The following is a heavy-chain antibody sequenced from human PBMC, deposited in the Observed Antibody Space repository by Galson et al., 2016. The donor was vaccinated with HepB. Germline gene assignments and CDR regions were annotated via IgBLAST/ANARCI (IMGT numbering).Heavy chain of an antibody. CDR2: ISTSSTTI. V-gene: IGHV3-48*01. Sequence: SLRLSCAASGFNFINYRMNWVRQAPGKGLEWISFISTSSTTIYYADSVKGRFTISRDNSKNTLYLQMNSLRAEDTAVYYCAREGVAAAGGRGYNWFDPWGQGTLVTVSS. CDR1: GFNFINYR. J-gene: IGHJ5*02. CDR3: AREGVAAAGGRGYNWFDP. D-gene: IGHD6-13*01.